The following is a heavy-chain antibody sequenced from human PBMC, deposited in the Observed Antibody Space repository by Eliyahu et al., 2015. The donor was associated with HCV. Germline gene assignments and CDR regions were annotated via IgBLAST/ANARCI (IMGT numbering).Heavy chain of an antibody. CDR3: ARDLWGSMSNQADYYFDY. V-gene: IGHV1-3*01. J-gene: IGHJ4*02. D-gene: IGHD3-16*01. Sequence: QVQLVQSGAEVKKXGASVKVSCKASGXXXXSYAXHWVRQAPGQRLEWMGWINAGNGNTKYSQKFQGRVTITRDTSASTAYMELSSLRSEDTAVYYCARDLWGSMSNQADYYFDYWGQGTLVTVSS. CDR1: GXXXXSYA. CDR2: INAGNGNT.